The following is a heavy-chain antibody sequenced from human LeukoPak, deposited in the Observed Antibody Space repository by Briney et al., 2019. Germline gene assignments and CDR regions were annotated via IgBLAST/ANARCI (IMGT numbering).Heavy chain of an antibody. CDR1: GGSFSGYY. D-gene: IGHD6-19*01. CDR3: ARPRYSSGALLY. CDR2: INHSGST. V-gene: IGHV4-34*01. Sequence: SETLSLTCAVYGGSFSGYYWSWIRQPPGKGLEWIGEINHSGSTNYNPSLKSRVTISVDTSKNQFSLMLSSVTAADTAVYYCARPRYSSGALLYWGQGTLVTVSS. J-gene: IGHJ4*02.